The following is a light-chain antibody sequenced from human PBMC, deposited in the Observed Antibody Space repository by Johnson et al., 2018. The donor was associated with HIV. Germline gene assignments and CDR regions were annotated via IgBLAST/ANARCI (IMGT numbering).Light chain of an antibody. J-gene: IGLJ1*01. Sequence: QSVLTQPPSVSAAPGQKVTISCSGSSSNIGNNYVSWYQQLPGTAPKLLIYENNKRPSGIPDRFSGSKSGTSATLGITGLQTGDEADYYCGTWDNSLGTGGVCGTGTKVTVL. V-gene: IGLV1-51*02. CDR3: GTWDNSLGTGGV. CDR2: ENN. CDR1: SSNIGNNY.